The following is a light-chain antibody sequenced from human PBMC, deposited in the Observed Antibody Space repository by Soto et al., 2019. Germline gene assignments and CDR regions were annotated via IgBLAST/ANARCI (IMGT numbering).Light chain of an antibody. V-gene: IGKV3-15*01. Sequence: EIVMTQSPATLSVSPGERVTLSCRACQSVSSYLAWYQHKPGQPPRLRIYGASTRAAGIPARFSGSGSGTAFTLTISSRQSEDFAVYFCQQCSDWPLFTFGQGTRLEIK. CDR1: QSVSSY. CDR3: QQCSDWPLFT. CDR2: GAS. J-gene: IGKJ5*01.